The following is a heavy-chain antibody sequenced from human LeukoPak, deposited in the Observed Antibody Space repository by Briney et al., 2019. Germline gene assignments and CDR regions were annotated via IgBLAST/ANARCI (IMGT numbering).Heavy chain of an antibody. CDR1: GFTFSSYI. J-gene: IGHJ4*02. Sequence: PGGSLRLSCAASGFTFSSYIMNWVRHAPGKGLEWVSSISSCSSYIYYAASVKGRFTISRENANNTLYLQMNSLRAEDTAVYYCARVRTGTTRGAFDYWGQGTLVTVSS. CDR2: ISSCSSYI. CDR3: ARVRTGTTRGAFDY. V-gene: IGHV3-21*01. D-gene: IGHD1-7*01.